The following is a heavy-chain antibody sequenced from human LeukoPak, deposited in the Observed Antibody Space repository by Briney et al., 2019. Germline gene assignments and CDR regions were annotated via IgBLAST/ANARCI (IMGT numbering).Heavy chain of an antibody. Sequence: SETLSLTCTVSGGSISSGSYYWSWIRQPAGKGLEWIGRIYTSGSTNYNPSLKSRVTISVDTPKNQFSLKLSSVTAADTAVYYCARGVGYYYDSSGYAYYFDYWGQGTLVTVSS. CDR1: GGSISSGSYY. CDR2: IYTSGST. V-gene: IGHV4-61*02. CDR3: ARGVGYYYDSSGYAYYFDY. D-gene: IGHD3-22*01. J-gene: IGHJ4*02.